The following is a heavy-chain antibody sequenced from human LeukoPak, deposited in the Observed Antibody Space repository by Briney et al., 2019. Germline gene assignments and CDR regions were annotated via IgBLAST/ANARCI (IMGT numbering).Heavy chain of an antibody. CDR3: ARSDGYNDAFDI. Sequence: GGSLRLSCAASGFTFSSYSMNWVRQAPGKGLEWVSSISSSSSYIYYADSVKGRFTISRDNAKNSLYLQMNSLRAEDTAVYYCARSDGYNDAFDIWGQGTMVTVSS. V-gene: IGHV3-21*01. CDR2: ISSSSSYI. D-gene: IGHD5-24*01. J-gene: IGHJ3*02. CDR1: GFTFSSYS.